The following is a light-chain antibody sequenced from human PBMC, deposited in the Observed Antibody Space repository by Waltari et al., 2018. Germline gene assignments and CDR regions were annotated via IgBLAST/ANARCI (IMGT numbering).Light chain of an antibody. CDR2: RNN. CDR1: TSNIGRNY. V-gene: IGLV1-47*01. J-gene: IGLJ3*02. Sequence: QSVLTQPPSASGTHGQRVTISCSGSTSNIGRNYVYWYQQFPGTAPKLLVYRNNERPSGVPDPISGSKSGTSASLAISGLRSEDEADYYCATWDGSLTAWVFGGGTKVTVL. CDR3: ATWDGSLTAWV.